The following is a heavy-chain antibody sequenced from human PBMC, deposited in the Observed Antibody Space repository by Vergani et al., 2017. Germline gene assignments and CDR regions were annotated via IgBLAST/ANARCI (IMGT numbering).Heavy chain of an antibody. Sequence: QVQLQESGPGLVKPSETLSLTCSVSGDSMNTYYWTWIRQPPGKGLEWIGYIYDSGDTKYNPSLMSRVTMSLDTSKNQFSLNLYSVTAADTAVYYCARGALWWLRQIDSWGQGTLVTVSS. D-gene: IGHD2-21*01. CDR1: GDSMNTYY. CDR3: ARGALWWLRQIDS. CDR2: IYDSGDT. J-gene: IGHJ4*02. V-gene: IGHV4-59*01.